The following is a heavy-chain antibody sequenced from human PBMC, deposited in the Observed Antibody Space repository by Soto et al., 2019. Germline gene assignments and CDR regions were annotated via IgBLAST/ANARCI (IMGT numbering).Heavy chain of an antibody. CDR3: AKAEIGYCSSTSCPATSDV. D-gene: IGHD2-2*01. V-gene: IGHV3-30*18. CDR2: ISYDGSKK. CDR1: GFTFSSYG. Sequence: GGSLRLSCAASGFTFSSYGMHWVRQAPGKGLEWVAVISYDGSKKYYADSVKGRFTISRDDSKNTLYLQMNSLRAEDTAVYSCAKAEIGYCSSTSCPATSDVWGHGTTVTVSS. J-gene: IGHJ6*02.